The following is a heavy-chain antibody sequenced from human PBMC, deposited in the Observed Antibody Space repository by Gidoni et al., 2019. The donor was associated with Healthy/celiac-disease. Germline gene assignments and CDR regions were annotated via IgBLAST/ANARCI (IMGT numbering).Heavy chain of an antibody. V-gene: IGHV1-18*01. D-gene: IGHD1-26*01. J-gene: IGHJ6*02. CDR3: ARGLLVGAPNYYYYGMDV. Sequence: QVQLVLSGAEAKKPRASVQVFCKASGYPFPSYGISWVRQPPGQGLEWMGWISAYKCNTNYAQKLQGRVTMTTDTSTSTAYMELRSLRSDDTAVYYYARGLLVGAPNYYYYGMDVWGQGTTVTVSS. CDR1: GYPFPSYG. CDR2: ISAYKCNT.